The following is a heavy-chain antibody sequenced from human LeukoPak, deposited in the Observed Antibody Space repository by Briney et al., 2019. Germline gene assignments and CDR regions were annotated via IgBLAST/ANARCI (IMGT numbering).Heavy chain of an antibody. CDR2: ISYDGSNK. J-gene: IGHJ4*02. CDR3: AKEYCSNSVCHSLDY. V-gene: IGHV3-30*18. Sequence: SGGSLRLSCAASGFTFSSSGMHWVRQAPGKGLEWVTVISYDGSNKYYADSVNGRFTFSRDNSKNTLYLQMNSLRAEDTAVYYCAKEYCSNSVCHSLDYWGQGTLVTVSS. CDR1: GFTFSSSG. D-gene: IGHD2-8*01.